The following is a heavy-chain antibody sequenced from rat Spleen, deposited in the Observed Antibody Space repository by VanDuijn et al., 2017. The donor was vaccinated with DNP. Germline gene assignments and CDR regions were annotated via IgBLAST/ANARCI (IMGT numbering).Heavy chain of an antibody. CDR2: ISYDDSVT. CDR1: GFTFSDYN. Sequence: EVQLVESGGGLVQPGRSLKLSCAASGFTFSDYNMAWVRQAPKKGLEWVATISYDDSVTYYRDSVKGRFTISRDYAQSTLYLQMDSLRSEDTATYYCARHSIRYYFDYWGQGVMVTVSS. J-gene: IGHJ2*01. V-gene: IGHV5-7*01. D-gene: IGHD4-3*01. CDR3: ARHSIRYYFDY.